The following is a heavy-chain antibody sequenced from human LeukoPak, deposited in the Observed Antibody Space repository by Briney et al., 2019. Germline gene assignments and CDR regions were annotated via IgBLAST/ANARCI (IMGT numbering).Heavy chain of an antibody. V-gene: IGHV3-73*01. CDR1: GFTFSGSA. CDR3: TSGYCSGTSCYPQFDP. CDR2: IRSRADNYAT. D-gene: IGHD2-2*03. Sequence: GGSLRLSCAASGFTFSGSAVHWVRQASGKGLEWVGRIRSRADNYATAYGASVKGRFTISRDDSKNTAYLQMNSLKTDDTAIYYCTSGYCSGTSCYPQFDPWGQGTLVTVSS. J-gene: IGHJ5*02.